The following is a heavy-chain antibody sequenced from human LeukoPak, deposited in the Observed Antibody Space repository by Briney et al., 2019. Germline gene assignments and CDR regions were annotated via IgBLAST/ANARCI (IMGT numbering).Heavy chain of an antibody. Sequence: PGGSLRLSCAASGLTFRSYWMSWVRQAPGKGLEWVAHIKEDGSEKYYVDSVKGGFSISRDDAKNSLYLQMNSLRAEDTAVYYCVRVEWAVAGTYWGQGTPVTVSS. J-gene: IGHJ4*02. CDR3: VRVEWAVAGTY. CDR1: GLTFRSYW. CDR2: IKEDGSEK. V-gene: IGHV3-7*05. D-gene: IGHD6-19*01.